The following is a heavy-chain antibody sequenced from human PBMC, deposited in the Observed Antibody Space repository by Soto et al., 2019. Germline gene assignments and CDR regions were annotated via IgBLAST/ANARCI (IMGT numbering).Heavy chain of an antibody. CDR3: ARDEGEIAAVFFDY. CDR2: ISSSSSYI. J-gene: IGHJ4*02. CDR1: GFTFSSYS. V-gene: IGHV3-21*01. D-gene: IGHD6-13*01. Sequence: GALRLSCAASGFTFSSYSMNWVRQAPGKGLEWVSSISSSSSYIYYADSVKGRFTISRDNAKNSLYLQMNSPRAEDTAVYYCARDEGEIAAVFFDYWGQGTLVTVSS.